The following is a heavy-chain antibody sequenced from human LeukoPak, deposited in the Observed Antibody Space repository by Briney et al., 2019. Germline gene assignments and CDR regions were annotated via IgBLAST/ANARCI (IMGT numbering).Heavy chain of an antibody. D-gene: IGHD5-18*01. Sequence: ASVKVSCKASGYTFTSYGISWVRQAPGQGLEWMGWISAYNGNTNYAQKLQGRVTMTTDTSTSTAYMELRSLRSDDTAVYYCARDSGYGYSYGYVIYLGQGTLVTVSS. CDR2: ISAYNGNT. V-gene: IGHV1-18*01. CDR1: GYTFTSYG. CDR3: ARDSGYGYSYGYVIY. J-gene: IGHJ4*02.